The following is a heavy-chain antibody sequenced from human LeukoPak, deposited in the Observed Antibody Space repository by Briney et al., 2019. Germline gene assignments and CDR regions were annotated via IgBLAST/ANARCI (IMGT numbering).Heavy chain of an antibody. D-gene: IGHD2-8*01. V-gene: IGHV3-11*01. CDR3: ARGGGDCTNGVCYNYWYFDL. CDR2: ISSSGSTI. CDR1: GFTFSDYY. J-gene: IGHJ2*01. Sequence: AGGYLRLYCAASGFTFSDYYMSWIRHAPGKGLEGVSYISSSGSTIYYADSVKGRFTISRDNAKNSLYLQMNSLRAEDTAVYYCARGGGDCTNGVCYNYWYFDLWGRGTLVTVSS.